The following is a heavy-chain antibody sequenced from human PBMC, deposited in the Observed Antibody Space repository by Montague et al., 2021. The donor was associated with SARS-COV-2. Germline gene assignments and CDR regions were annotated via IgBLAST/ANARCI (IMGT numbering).Heavy chain of an antibody. CDR1: GFTFSSYA. CDR3: ARDQRRYGSGSYYGPHYYYGMDV. D-gene: IGHD3-10*01. CDR2: ISYDGSNK. J-gene: IGHJ6*02. V-gene: IGHV3-30*14. Sequence: SLRLSCAASGFTFSSYAMHWVRQAPGKGLEWVAVISYDGSNKYYXDSVKGRFTISRDNSKNTLYLQMNSLRAEDTAVYYCARDQRRYGSGSYYGPHYYYGMDVWGQGTTVTVSS.